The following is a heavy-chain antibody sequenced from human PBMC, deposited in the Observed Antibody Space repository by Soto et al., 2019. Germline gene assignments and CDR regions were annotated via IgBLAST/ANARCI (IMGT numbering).Heavy chain of an antibody. CDR1: GYTFTSYG. CDR2: ISAYNGNT. CDR3: ARSGCSGGSCYSYYFDY. Sequence: QVQLVQSGAEVKKPGASVKVSCKASGYTFTSYGISWVRQAPGQGLEWMGWISAYNGNTNYAQKLQGRVTMTTDTYTSPAYMELRSLRSDDTAVYYCARSGCSGGSCYSYYFDYWGQGTLVTVSS. V-gene: IGHV1-18*01. D-gene: IGHD2-15*01. J-gene: IGHJ4*02.